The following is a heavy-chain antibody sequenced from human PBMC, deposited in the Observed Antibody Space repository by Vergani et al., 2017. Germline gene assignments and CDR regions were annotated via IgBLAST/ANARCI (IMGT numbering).Heavy chain of an antibody. CDR1: GYSFTSYW. V-gene: IGHV5-10-1*03. J-gene: IGHJ3*02. Sequence: EVQLVQSGAEVKKPGESLRISCKGSGYSFTSYWISWVRQMPGKGLEWMGRIDPSDSYTNYSPSFQGHVTRSSDKSLSTAYLQWSSLKASDTAMYYCAGSGSPYPGVAFDIWGQGTMVTVSS. D-gene: IGHD1-26*01. CDR2: IDPSDSYT. CDR3: AGSGSPYPGVAFDI.